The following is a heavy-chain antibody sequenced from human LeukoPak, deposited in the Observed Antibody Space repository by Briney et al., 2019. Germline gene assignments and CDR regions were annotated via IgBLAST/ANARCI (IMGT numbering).Heavy chain of an antibody. CDR3: AKVPVGVWGSYRPLDYFDY. V-gene: IGHV3-23*01. J-gene: IGHJ4*02. CDR2: ISGSGGST. D-gene: IGHD3-16*02. CDR1: GFTLSSYA. Sequence: GGSLRLSCAASGFTLSSYAMSWVRQAPGKGLEWVSAISGSGGSTYYADSVKGRFTISRDNSKNTLYLQMNSLRAEDTAVYYCAKVPVGVWGSYRPLDYFDYWGQGTLVTVSS.